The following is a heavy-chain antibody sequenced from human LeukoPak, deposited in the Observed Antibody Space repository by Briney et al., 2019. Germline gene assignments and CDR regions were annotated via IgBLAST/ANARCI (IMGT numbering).Heavy chain of an antibody. D-gene: IGHD3-22*01. V-gene: IGHV3-33*01. CDR2: IWYDGRNK. CDR1: GFTFSNYG. CDR3: ARDPYGRSSGYFDY. J-gene: IGHJ4*02. Sequence: PGRSLRLSCSASGFTFSNYGMHWVRQAPGKGLEWVAVIWYDGRNKYYADSVKGPFTISRDNSKNTLYLQMNNLRVEDTAVYYCARDPYGRSSGYFDYWGQGTLVTVSS.